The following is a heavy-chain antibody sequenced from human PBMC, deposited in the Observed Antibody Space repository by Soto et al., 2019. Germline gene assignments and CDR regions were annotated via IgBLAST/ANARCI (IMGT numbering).Heavy chain of an antibody. J-gene: IGHJ4*02. V-gene: IGHV3-23*01. CDR2: ISGSDDST. Sequence: EVQLLESGGGLVQPGESLRLSCAASGFTFSSYAMSWVRQAPGKGLEWVSVISGSDDSTYYADSAKGRFTISRDNSKKTLYLQMNSLRAEDTAVYYCAKRSSSSTFDYWGQGTLVTVSS. CDR3: AKRSSSSTFDY. D-gene: IGHD6-6*01. CDR1: GFTFSSYA.